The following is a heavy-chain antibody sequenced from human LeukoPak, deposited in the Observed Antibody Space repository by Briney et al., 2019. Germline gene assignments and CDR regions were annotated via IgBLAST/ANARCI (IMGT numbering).Heavy chain of an antibody. V-gene: IGHV4-34*01. Sequence: SETLSLTCAVYGGSFSGYYWSWIRQPPGKGLEWIGEINHSGSTNYNPSLKSRVTISVDTSKNQFSLKLSSVTAADTAVYYSARGGKRYYYGSGGTFDPWGQGTLVTVSS. J-gene: IGHJ5*02. CDR1: GGSFSGYY. CDR3: ARGGKRYYYGSGGTFDP. D-gene: IGHD3-10*01. CDR2: INHSGST.